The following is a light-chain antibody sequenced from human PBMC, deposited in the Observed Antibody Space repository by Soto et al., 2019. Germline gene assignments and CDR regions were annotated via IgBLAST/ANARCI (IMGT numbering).Light chain of an antibody. V-gene: IGKV3-20*01. CDR3: KQYGRSPPT. Sequence: EIVLTQSPGTLSVSPGETATLSCRASQTVSSNYVAWYQQKPGQAPTLLIYGATNRATGVPDNFSGGGSGTAFTLTIFSLEPEDSAIYSCKQYGRSPPTFGGGTKVEIK. CDR1: QTVSSNY. J-gene: IGKJ4*01. CDR2: GAT.